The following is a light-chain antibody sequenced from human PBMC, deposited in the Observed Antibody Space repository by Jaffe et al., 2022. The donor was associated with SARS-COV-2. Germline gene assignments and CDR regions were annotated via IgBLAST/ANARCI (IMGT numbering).Light chain of an antibody. CDR1: TGAVTSDYY. CDR3: LLYYGAARNWV. J-gene: IGLJ3*02. Sequence: QTVVTQESSMTVSPGGTVTLTCASSTGAVTSDYYPSWFQQNPGQAPRALIYSTNNRRPWTPARFSGSLLGGKAALTLSGVQPEDEADYYCLLYYGAARNWVFGGGTKLTVL. V-gene: IGLV7-43*01. CDR2: STN.